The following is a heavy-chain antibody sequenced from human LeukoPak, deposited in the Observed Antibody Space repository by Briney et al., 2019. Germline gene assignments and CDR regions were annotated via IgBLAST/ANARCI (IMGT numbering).Heavy chain of an antibody. V-gene: IGHV4-61*02. D-gene: IGHD3-3*01. Sequence: SHTLSLTRTVSVGSIRRGSYYWSWIRQPAGKGLEWIGRIYTSGSTNYNPSLKSRVTISVGTSKNQFSLKLSSVTAADTAVYYCARDPYYDFWSGYYLMDVWGKGTTVTVSS. J-gene: IGHJ6*04. CDR3: ARDPYYDFWSGYYLMDV. CDR2: IYTSGST. CDR1: VGSIRRGSYY.